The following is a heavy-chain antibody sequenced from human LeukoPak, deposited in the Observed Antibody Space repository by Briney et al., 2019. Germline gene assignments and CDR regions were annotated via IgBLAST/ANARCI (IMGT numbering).Heavy chain of an antibody. J-gene: IGHJ4*02. Sequence: SETLSLTCTVSYGSISDISYYWGWIRQPPGKGLEWIGSIYYSGSTYHNPSLKSRVTMSVDTSKNQCSLKLSSVTPADTAVYYCARVSGWNPLEAAHLDYWGQGTLVTVSS. V-gene: IGHV4-39*07. CDR3: ARVSGWNPLEAAHLDY. D-gene: IGHD6-19*01. CDR1: YGSISDISYY. CDR2: IYYSGST.